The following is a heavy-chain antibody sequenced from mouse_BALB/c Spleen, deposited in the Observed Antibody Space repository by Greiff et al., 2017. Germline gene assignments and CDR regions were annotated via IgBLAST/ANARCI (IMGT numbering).Heavy chain of an antibody. J-gene: IGHJ4*01. CDR1: GYTFTDYN. V-gene: IGHV1-18*01. D-gene: IGHD1-1*01. CDR3: ARGLLLPDYYAMDY. Sequence: VQLQQSGPELVKPGASVKIPCKASGYTFTDYNMYWVKQSHGKSLEWIGDINPNNGGTIYNQKFKGKATLTVDKSSSTAYMELRSLTSEDTAVYYCARGLLLPDYYAMDYWGQGTSVTVSS. CDR2: INPNNGGT.